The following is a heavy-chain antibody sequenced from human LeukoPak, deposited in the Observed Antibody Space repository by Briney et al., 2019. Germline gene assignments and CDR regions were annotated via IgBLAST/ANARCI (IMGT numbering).Heavy chain of an antibody. CDR3: ARGPYDSSRD. J-gene: IGHJ4*02. V-gene: IGHV4-34*01. D-gene: IGHD3-22*01. Sequence: SETLSLTCAVYGGSFSGYYWSWIRQPPGKGLEWIGEINHSGNTKYNPYLKSRVTISVDTSKNQFSLKMSSVTAADTAVYYCARGPYDSSRDWGQGTLVTVS. CDR1: GGSFSGYY. CDR2: INHSGNT.